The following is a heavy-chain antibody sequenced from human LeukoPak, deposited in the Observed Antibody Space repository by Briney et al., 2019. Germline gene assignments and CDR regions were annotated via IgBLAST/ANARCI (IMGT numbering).Heavy chain of an antibody. Sequence: GGSLRLSCAASGFSFSRYWMHWVRQAPGKGLVWVSRMNSDGSSTNYADSVKGRFTISRDNAKNILYLQMNSLRAEDTAVYFCAREMATAYFDYWGQGTLVTISS. CDR3: AREMATAYFDY. CDR2: MNSDGSST. D-gene: IGHD5-24*01. V-gene: IGHV3-74*01. CDR1: GFSFSRYW. J-gene: IGHJ4*02.